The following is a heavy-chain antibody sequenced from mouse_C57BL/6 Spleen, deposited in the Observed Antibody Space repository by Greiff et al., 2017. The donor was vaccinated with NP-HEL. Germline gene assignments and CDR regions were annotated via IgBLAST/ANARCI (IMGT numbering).Heavy chain of an antibody. Sequence: QVQLQQSGPELVKPGASVKISCKASGYAFSSSWMNWVKQRPGKGLEWIGRIYPGDGDTNYNGKFKGKATLTADKSSSTAYMQLSSLTSEDSAVYFCARCVDYYGPAWFAYWGQGTLVTVSA. CDR3: ARCVDYYGPAWFAY. D-gene: IGHD1-2*01. J-gene: IGHJ3*01. CDR1: GYAFSSSW. CDR2: IYPGDGDT. V-gene: IGHV1-82*01.